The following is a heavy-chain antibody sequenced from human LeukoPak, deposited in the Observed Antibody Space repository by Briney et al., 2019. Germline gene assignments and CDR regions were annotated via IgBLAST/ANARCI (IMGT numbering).Heavy chain of an antibody. D-gene: IGHD3-22*01. Sequence: PSETLSLTCTVSGGSISSSSYYWGWIRQPPGKGLEWIGSIYYSGSTYYNPSLKSRVTISVDTSKNQFSLKLSSVTAADTAVYYCAADYYDSSGYYYGVGPLKGTLDYWGQGTLVTVSS. CDR2: IYYSGST. CDR3: AADYYDSSGYYYGVGPLKGTLDY. V-gene: IGHV4-39*07. CDR1: GGSISSSSYY. J-gene: IGHJ4*02.